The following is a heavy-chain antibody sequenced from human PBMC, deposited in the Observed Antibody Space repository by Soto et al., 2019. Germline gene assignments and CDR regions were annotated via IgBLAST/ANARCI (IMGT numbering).Heavy chain of an antibody. Sequence: GGSLILSCSASGFTFSSYAMHWVRQAPGKGLEWVAVISYDGSNKYYADSVKGRFTISRDNSKNTLYLQMNSLRAEDTAVYYCAKNPGYYYDSTGYHFEYWGQGTLVTVSS. J-gene: IGHJ4*02. D-gene: IGHD3-22*01. CDR3: AKNPGYYYDSTGYHFEY. CDR1: GFTFSSYA. V-gene: IGHV3-30-3*01. CDR2: ISYDGSNK.